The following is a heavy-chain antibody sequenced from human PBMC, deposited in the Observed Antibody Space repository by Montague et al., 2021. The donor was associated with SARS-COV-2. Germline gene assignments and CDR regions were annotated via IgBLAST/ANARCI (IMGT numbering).Heavy chain of an antibody. Sequence: SETLSLTCAVSGGSINTNNWWTWVRQPPGEGLEWIGQIFHSGITNYNSSLESRVTISVDKSKNQFSLRLSSVTAADTAVYYCARGRLVGDSRSWYYFDYWGQGALVAVSS. CDR2: IFHSGIT. CDR3: ARGRLVGDSRSWYYFDY. V-gene: IGHV4-4*02. J-gene: IGHJ4*02. D-gene: IGHD1-26*01. CDR1: GGSINTNNW.